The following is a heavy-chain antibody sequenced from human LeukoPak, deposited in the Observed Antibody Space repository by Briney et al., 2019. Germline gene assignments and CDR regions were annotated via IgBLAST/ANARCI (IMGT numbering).Heavy chain of an antibody. CDR1: GFAFNRYG. J-gene: IGHJ3*01. CDR2: IWYDGSDK. Sequence: GGSLRLSCAASGFAFNRYGMHWVRQAPGKGLEWVAVIWYDGSDKYYADSVKGRFTISRDNSKNTLYLQMNSLRAEDTAVYYCAKDVDTAMAGEVWGQGTMVTVSS. V-gene: IGHV3-33*06. D-gene: IGHD5-18*01. CDR3: AKDVDTAMAGEV.